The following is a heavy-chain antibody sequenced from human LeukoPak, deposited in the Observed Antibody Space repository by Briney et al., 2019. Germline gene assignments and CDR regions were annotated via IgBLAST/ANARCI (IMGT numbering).Heavy chain of an antibody. J-gene: IGHJ4*02. Sequence: GGSLRLSCAASGFTFSSYAMSWVRQAPGKGLEWVSVIYSGGSTYYADSVKGRFTISRDNSKNTLYLQMNSLRAEDTAVYYCARDPSLTYCGGDCHADWGQGTLVTVSS. D-gene: IGHD2-21*02. V-gene: IGHV3-66*01. CDR2: IYSGGST. CDR1: GFTFSSYA. CDR3: ARDPSLTYCGGDCHAD.